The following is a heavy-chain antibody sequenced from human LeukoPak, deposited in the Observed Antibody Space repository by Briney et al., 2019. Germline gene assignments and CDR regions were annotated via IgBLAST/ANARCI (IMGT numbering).Heavy chain of an antibody. Sequence: ASVKVSCKASGYTFTSYDINWVRQATGQGLEWMGWMNPNSGNTGYAQKFQGRVTMTRNTSISTAYMELSSLRSEDTAVYYCARNFPRFGESYFDYWGQGTLVTVSS. V-gene: IGHV1-8*01. CDR3: ARNFPRFGESYFDY. D-gene: IGHD3-10*01. CDR1: GYTFTSYD. CDR2: MNPNSGNT. J-gene: IGHJ4*02.